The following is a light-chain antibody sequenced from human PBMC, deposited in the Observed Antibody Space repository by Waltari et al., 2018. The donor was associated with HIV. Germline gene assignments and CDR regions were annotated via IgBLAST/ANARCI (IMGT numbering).Light chain of an antibody. CDR3: QQLNSYPRIT. Sequence: DIQLTQSPSFLSASVGARVIITCRASQGISSYLAWYQQKPGNAPKLMIYAASTLQSGVPSRFSGSGSGTEVTLKISSLQPEDFATYYCQQLNSYPRITFGPGTKVDIK. V-gene: IGKV1-9*01. CDR2: AAS. J-gene: IGKJ3*01. CDR1: QGISSY.